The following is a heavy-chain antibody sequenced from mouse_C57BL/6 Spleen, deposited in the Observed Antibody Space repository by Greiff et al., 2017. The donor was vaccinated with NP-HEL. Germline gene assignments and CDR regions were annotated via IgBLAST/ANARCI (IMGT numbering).Heavy chain of an antibody. V-gene: IGHV1-64*01. CDR2: IHPNSGST. D-gene: IGHD2-5*01. J-gene: IGHJ4*01. CDR1: GYTFTSYW. CDR3: ADSNYRYYAMDY. Sequence: QVQLQQPGAELVKPGASVKLSCKASGYTFTSYWMHWVKQRPGQGLEWIGMIHPNSGSTNYNEKFKSKATLTVDKSSSTAYMQLSSLTSEDSAVYYCADSNYRYYAMDYWGQGTSVTVSS.